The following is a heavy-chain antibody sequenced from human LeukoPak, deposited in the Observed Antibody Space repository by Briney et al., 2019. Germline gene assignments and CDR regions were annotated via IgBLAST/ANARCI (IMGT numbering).Heavy chain of an antibody. CDR2: ISGSGGST. V-gene: IGHV3-23*01. D-gene: IGHD3-10*01. Sequence: GGSLRLSCAASGFTFSSFAMSWVRQAPGKGLEWVSAISGSGGSTYYADSVKGRFTISRDSSKNTLYLQMNSLRAEDTAVYYCAKDPSPRYYGSGPYGMDVWGQGTTVTVSS. J-gene: IGHJ6*02. CDR3: AKDPSPRYYGSGPYGMDV. CDR1: GFTFSSFA.